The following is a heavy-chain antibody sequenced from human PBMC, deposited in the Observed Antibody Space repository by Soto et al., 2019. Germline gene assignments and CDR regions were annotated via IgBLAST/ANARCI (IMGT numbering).Heavy chain of an antibody. V-gene: IGHV1-18*04. CDR2: ISAYNGNT. J-gene: IGHJ4*02. CDR1: GYTFTSYS. CDR3: ARVPQRGSSSWYEFDY. D-gene: IGHD6-13*01. Sequence: ASVKVSCKASGYTFTSYSISWVRQAPGQGLEWMGWISAYNGNTNYAQKLQGRVTMTTDTSTSTAYMELRSLRSDDTAVYYCARVPQRGSSSWYEFDYWGQGTLVTVSS.